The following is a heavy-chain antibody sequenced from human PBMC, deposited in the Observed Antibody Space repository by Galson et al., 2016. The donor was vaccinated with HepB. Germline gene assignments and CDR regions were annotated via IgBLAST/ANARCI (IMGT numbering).Heavy chain of an antibody. V-gene: IGHV3-74*01. J-gene: IGHJ4*02. CDR2: INSDATST. CDR1: GFIFSGYW. Sequence: SLRLSCAASGFIFSGYWMHWVRQAPGKGLVWVSRINSDATSTSHADSVKGRFTISRDNAKSTLYLQMNSLRAEDTAIYYCTRDGITAIGIDYWGQGTLVTVSS. CDR3: TRDGITAIGIDY. D-gene: IGHD6-13*01.